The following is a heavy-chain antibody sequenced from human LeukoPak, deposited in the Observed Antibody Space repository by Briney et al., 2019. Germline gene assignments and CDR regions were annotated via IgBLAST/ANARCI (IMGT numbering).Heavy chain of an antibody. CDR1: GFTVSSNY. CDR2: IFSGGST. CDR3: ARGGDGYNILFDY. V-gene: IGHV3-53*01. Sequence: PGGSLRLSCAASGFTVSSNYMSWVRQAPGKGLGWVSVIFSGGSTHYADSVKGRFTISRDNSKNTLYLQMNSPRVEDTAVYYCARGGDGYNILFDYWGQGTLVTVSS. J-gene: IGHJ4*02. D-gene: IGHD5-24*01.